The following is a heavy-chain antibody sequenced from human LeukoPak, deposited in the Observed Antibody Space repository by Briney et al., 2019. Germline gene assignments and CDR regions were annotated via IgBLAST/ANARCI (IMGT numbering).Heavy chain of an antibody. D-gene: IGHD5-24*01. CDR1: GFTFSSYA. CDR3: AKGSDNWDGFKGGFDP. CDR2: ISYDGSNK. Sequence: PGRSLRLSCAASGFTFSSYAMHWVRQAPGKGLEWVAVISYDGSNKYYADSVKGRFTVSRDNSKNTLYLQMNSLRAEDTAVYYCAKGSDNWDGFKGGFDPWGQGTLVTVSS. J-gene: IGHJ5*02. V-gene: IGHV3-30-3*01.